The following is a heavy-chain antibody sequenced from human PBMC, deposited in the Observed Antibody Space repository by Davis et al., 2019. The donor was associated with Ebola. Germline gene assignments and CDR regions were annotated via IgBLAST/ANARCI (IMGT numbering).Heavy chain of an antibody. CDR3: ARELGGQSALNY. J-gene: IGHJ4*02. CDR1: GGSVSSGSYY. Sequence: SETLSLTCTVPGGSVSSGSYYWSWIRQPPGKGLEWIGYIYYSGSTNYNPSLKSRVTISVDTSKNQFSLKLSSVTAADTAVYYCARELGGQSALNYWGQGTLVTVSS. D-gene: IGHD2-15*01. V-gene: IGHV4-61*01. CDR2: IYYSGST.